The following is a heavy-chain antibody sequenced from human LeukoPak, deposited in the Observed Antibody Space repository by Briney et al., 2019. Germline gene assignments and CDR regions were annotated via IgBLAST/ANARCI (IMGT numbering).Heavy chain of an antibody. CDR3: ARSTGSTMFIDY. J-gene: IGHJ4*02. CDR2: IYYSGST. Sequence: SETLSLTCTVSGGSISPYYWSWIRQPPGKGLEWLGYIYYSGSTDYNPSIKSRVAISVDTSKNQFSLKLSSVTAADTAVYYCARSTGSTMFIDYWGQGTLVTVSS. D-gene: IGHD3-10*02. V-gene: IGHV4-59*01. CDR1: GGSISPYY.